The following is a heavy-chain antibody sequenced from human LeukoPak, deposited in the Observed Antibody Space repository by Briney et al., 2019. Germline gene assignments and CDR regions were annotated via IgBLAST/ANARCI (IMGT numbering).Heavy chain of an antibody. Sequence: PSETLSLTCTVSGGSISSYYWSWIRQPPGKGLEWIGYIYYSGSTNYNPSLKSRVTISVDTSKNQFSLKLSSVTAADTAVYYCARGRLNVATTYYYYYGMDVWGQGPRSPSP. CDR3: ARGRLNVATTYYYYYGMDV. J-gene: IGHJ6*02. D-gene: IGHD5-12*01. CDR1: GGSISSYY. CDR2: IYYSGST. V-gene: IGHV4-59*01.